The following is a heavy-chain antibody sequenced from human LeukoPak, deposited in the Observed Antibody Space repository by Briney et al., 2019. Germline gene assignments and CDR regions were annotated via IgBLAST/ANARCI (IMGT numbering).Heavy chain of an antibody. J-gene: IGHJ4*02. D-gene: IGHD6-25*01. Sequence: PSGTLSLTCAVSGDSISTYNWWSWVRQPPGKGLEWIGEIYHTGTTNYSPSLKSRVTISVDESKNQFFLKFISVVAADTAMYYCATRSVGSGWNAKIASWGQGALVTVSS. V-gene: IGHV4-4*02. CDR1: GDSISTYNW. CDR2: IYHTGTT. CDR3: ATRSVGSGWNAKIAS.